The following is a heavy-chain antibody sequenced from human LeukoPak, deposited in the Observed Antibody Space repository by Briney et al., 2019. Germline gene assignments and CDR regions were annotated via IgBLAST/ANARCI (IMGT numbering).Heavy chain of an antibody. D-gene: IGHD3-10*01. V-gene: IGHV4-31*03. CDR2: IYYSGST. CDR3: ARLPIYYYDSGSYLSEFDY. CDR1: GGSISSGGYY. J-gene: IGHJ4*02. Sequence: SQTLSLTCTVSGGSISSGGYYWSWIRQHPGKGLEWIGYIYYSGSTYYNPSLKSRVTISVDTSKNQFSLKLSSVTAADTAVYYCARLPIYYYDSGSYLSEFDYWGQGTLVTVSS.